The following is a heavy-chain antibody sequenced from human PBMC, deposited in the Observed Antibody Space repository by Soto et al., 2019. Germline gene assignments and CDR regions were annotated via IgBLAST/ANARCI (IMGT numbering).Heavy chain of an antibody. CDR2: MYYSGSS. D-gene: IGHD2-21*02. J-gene: IGHJ2*01. CDR1: GGSISSDDYY. CDR3: ATLCRRGDCLWYFDL. V-gene: IGHV4-31*03. Sequence: QVQLQESGPGLVKPSQTLSLTCTVSGGSISSDDYYWTWIRHHPGKGLEWIGYMYYSGSSYYNPSLKSRLTISADTSKNQFSLKLTSVTAADTAVYYCATLCRRGDCLWYFDLWGRGTLVTVSS.